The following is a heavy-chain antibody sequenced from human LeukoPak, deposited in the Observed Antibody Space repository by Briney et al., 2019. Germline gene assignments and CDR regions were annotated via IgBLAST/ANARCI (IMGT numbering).Heavy chain of an antibody. CDR1: GFTFSTYW. CDR3: ATDRNSGKYYDY. D-gene: IGHD1-26*01. V-gene: IGHV3-7*01. Sequence: GGSLRLSCSASGFTFSTYWMSWVRQAPGKGLEWVANMRRDGNEIYYLDSVRGRFTISRDNAKNTLYLQMDSLRAEDTAVYYCATDRNSGKYYDYWGQGTLVTVSS. J-gene: IGHJ4*02. CDR2: MRRDGNEI.